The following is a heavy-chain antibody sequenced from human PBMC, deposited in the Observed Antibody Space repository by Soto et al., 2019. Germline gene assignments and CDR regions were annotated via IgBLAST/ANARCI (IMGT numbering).Heavy chain of an antibody. J-gene: IGHJ4*02. CDR2: IIPMFSTA. CDR1: GGTFSTYA. D-gene: IGHD5-18*01. Sequence: QVQLVQSGAEVKKPESSVKVSCKAPGGTFSTYAISWVRQAPGQGLEWMGGIIPMFSTANYAQRFQDSVTITADESTNTVYMELSSLRSEDTAVYFCASGIQLWLRRINNGYSGWGQGTLVTVSS. CDR3: ASGIQLWLRRINNGYSG. V-gene: IGHV1-69*12.